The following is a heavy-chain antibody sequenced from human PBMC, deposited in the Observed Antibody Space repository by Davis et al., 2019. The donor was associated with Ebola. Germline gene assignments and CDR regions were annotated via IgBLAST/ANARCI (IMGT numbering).Heavy chain of an antibody. CDR1: GFNVSGYY. CDR2: IFSDGTKT. J-gene: IGHJ4*02. CDR3: ARDRGNRYDGDY. D-gene: IGHD3-22*01. V-gene: IGHV3-74*01. Sequence: GESLKISCTASGFNVSGYYMSWVRQAPGKGLVWVSRIFSDGTKTSYADSVKGRFTISRDNAKNTLYLQMNSLRVEDTAVYYCARDRGNRYDGDYWGQGTPVTVSS.